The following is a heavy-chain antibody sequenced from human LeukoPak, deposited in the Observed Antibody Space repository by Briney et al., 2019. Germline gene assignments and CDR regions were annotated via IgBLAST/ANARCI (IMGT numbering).Heavy chain of an antibody. CDR1: GLSVSDNY. J-gene: IGHJ3*01. Sequence: GGSLRLSCAASGLSVSDNYMTWVRQAPGKGLEWVSVIYKNGRTDYPDSVKGRFTISRQNSENTLYLQMNSLRPEDTAMYYCVRDRVGDIGAGDDAFDVWGQGTMVTVSS. D-gene: IGHD2-21*02. CDR2: IYKNGRT. CDR3: VRDRVGDIGAGDDAFDV. V-gene: IGHV3-53*04.